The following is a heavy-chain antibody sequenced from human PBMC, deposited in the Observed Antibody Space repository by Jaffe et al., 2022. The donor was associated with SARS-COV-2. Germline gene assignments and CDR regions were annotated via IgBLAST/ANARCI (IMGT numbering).Heavy chain of an antibody. J-gene: IGHJ4*02. CDR3: ARQRGDFSSSRRRFFDY. D-gene: IGHD2-2*01. CDR1: GYDFTSYW. CDR2: IYPGASDI. Sequence: EVQLVQSEAEVKKPGESLKISCMGSGYDFTSYWIVWARQVPGKGLEWMGIIYPGASDINYSPSFQGQVTISADKSVSTTYLQWSSLKASDTATYYCARQRGDFSSSRRRFFDYWGQGTLVTVSS. V-gene: IGHV5-51*01.